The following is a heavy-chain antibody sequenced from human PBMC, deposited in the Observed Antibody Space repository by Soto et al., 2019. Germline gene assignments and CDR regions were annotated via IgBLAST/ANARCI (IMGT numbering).Heavy chain of an antibody. CDR1: GFIVSSSY. CDR3: ARCSGWYGQCYFDC. J-gene: IGHJ4*02. Sequence: DVQLVETGGGVIQPVGSLRLSCAASGFIVSSSYMSWVRQAPGKGLEWGSVIYSDGRTYYADSVKGRFTISRDNSKNTLYLQMNSLSAEDTAVYYCARCSGWYGQCYFDCWGQGTLVTVSS. CDR2: IYSDGRT. D-gene: IGHD6-13*01. V-gene: IGHV3-53*02.